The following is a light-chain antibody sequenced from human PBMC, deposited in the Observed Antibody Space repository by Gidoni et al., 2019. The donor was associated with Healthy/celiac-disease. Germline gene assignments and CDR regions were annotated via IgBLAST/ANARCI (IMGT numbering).Light chain of an antibody. CDR2: AAS. CDR1: QGISSY. V-gene: IGKV1-9*01. J-gene: IGKJ3*01. CDR3: QQLNSYPPFT. Sequence: DIQLTQSPSFLSASVVDRVTITCRASQGISSYLAWYQQKPGKAPKLLIYAASTLQSGVPSRFSGSGSGTEFTLTISSLQPEDFATYYCQQLNSYPPFTFGPXTKVDIK.